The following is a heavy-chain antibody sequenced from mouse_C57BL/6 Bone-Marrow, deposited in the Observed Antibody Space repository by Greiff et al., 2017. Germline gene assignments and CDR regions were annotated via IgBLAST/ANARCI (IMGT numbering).Heavy chain of an antibody. D-gene: IGHD4-1*01. CDR2: ISDGGSYT. CDR1: GFTFSSYA. Sequence: EVKLVESGGGLVKPGGSLRLSCAASGFTFSSYAMSWVRQTPAKRLEWVATISDGGSYTYYPDNVKGRFTISRDNAKNNLYLQMSHLKSEDTAMYYCARDGLTGNSMDYWGQGTSVTVSS. V-gene: IGHV5-4*01. CDR3: ARDGLTGNSMDY. J-gene: IGHJ4*01.